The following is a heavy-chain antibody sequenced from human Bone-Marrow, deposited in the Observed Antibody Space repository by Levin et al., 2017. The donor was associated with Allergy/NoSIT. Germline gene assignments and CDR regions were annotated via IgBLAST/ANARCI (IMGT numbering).Heavy chain of an antibody. CDR2: IGTAGDT. Sequence: GGSLRLSCAASGFTFSSYDMHWVRQATGKGLEWVSAIGTAGDTYYPGSVKGRFTISRENAKNSLYLQMNSLRAGDTAVYYCARSLWGCSSTSCYTAGFDYWGQGTLVTVSS. J-gene: IGHJ4*02. V-gene: IGHV3-13*01. CDR3: ARSLWGCSSTSCYTAGFDY. CDR1: GFTFSSYD. D-gene: IGHD2-2*02.